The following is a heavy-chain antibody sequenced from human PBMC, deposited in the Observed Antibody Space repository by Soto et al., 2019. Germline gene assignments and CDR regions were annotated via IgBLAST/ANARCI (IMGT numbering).Heavy chain of an antibody. V-gene: IGHV1-18*01. CDR2: ISGHEGKT. CDR1: GYRCTNHG. J-gene: IGHJ4*02. Sequence: QVQLVQSGAEVKKPGASVKVSCKASGYRCTNHGISWVRQAPGQGLEWMGWISGHEGKTKYARKFQGRVTMTTDTSTSTAYMEMNSLTYDDTAVYYCARDFYPPAYYFDLWGQGTLVTVSS. CDR3: ARDFYPPAYYFDL.